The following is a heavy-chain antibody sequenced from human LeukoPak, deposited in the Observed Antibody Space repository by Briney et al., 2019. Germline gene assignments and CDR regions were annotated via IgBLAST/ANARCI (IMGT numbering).Heavy chain of an antibody. J-gene: IGHJ4*02. CDR3: ARPGSGYNYLDY. V-gene: IGHV4-38-2*01. CDR2: VYHSGST. Sequence: SETLSLTCVVSGFSINSGYYWGWIRQPPGEGLEWIGTVYHSGSTYYNPSLKSRVTISVDTSKNQFSLELSSVTAADTAVYYCARPGSGYNYLDYWGQGTLVTVSS. D-gene: IGHD3-22*01. CDR1: GFSINSGYY.